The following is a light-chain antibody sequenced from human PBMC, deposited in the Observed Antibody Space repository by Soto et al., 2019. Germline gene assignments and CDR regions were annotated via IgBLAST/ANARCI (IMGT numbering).Light chain of an antibody. CDR1: SSNIGSNT. CDR3: AAWDDSLKVV. CDR2: SNN. V-gene: IGLV1-44*01. Sequence: QPVLTQPPSASGTPGQRVTISCSGSSSNIGSNTVNWYQQLPGTAPKLLIYSNNQRPSGVPDRFSGSKSGTSASLAISGLQSEDEADYYCAAWDDSLKVVFGTGTKLTVL. J-gene: IGLJ1*01.